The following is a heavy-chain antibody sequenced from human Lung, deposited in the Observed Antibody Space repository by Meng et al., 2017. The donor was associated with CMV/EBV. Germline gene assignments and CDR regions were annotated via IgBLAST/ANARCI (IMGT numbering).Heavy chain of an antibody. CDR3: ARDKVRYYDFWSGYGGMDV. D-gene: IGHD3-3*01. J-gene: IGHJ6*02. CDR2: INSDGSST. Sequence: GGSXRLXXAASGFTFSSYWMHWVRQAPGKGLVWVSRINSDGSSTSYADSVKGRFTISRGNAKNTLYLQMNSLRAEDTAVYYCARDKVRYYDFWSGYGGMDVWGQGTTVXVSS. V-gene: IGHV3-74*01. CDR1: GFTFSSYW.